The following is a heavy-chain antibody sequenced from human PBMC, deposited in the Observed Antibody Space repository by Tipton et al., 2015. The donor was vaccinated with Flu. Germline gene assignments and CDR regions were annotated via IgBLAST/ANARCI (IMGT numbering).Heavy chain of an antibody. Sequence: AASGFTVSSNYMSWVRQAPGKGLEWVSVIYSGGSTYYADSVKGRFTISRDNSKNTLYLQMNSLRAEDTAVYYCARVAKYYDYVWGSYRPYYFDYWGQGTLATVSS. CDR2: IYSGGST. J-gene: IGHJ4*02. CDR1: GFTVSSNY. D-gene: IGHD3-16*02. V-gene: IGHV3-53*01. CDR3: ARVAKYYDYVWGSYRPYYFDY.